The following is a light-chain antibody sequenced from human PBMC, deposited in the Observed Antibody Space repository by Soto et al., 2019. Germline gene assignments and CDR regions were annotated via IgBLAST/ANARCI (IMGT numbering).Light chain of an antibody. CDR2: DVS. J-gene: IGLJ1*01. CDR3: SSFTNTYSYV. V-gene: IGLV2-14*01. Sequence: QSALTQPASVSGSPGQSITISCTGTGSDLDGFDYVSWYQQHPGKAPKLMIYDVSNRPSGASNRFSGSKSGNTASLTISGLQAEDEADYYCSSFTNTYSYVFGTGTKLTVL. CDR1: GSDLDGFDY.